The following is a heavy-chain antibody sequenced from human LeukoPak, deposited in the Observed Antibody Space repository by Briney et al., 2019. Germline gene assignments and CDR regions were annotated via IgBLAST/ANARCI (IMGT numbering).Heavy chain of an antibody. CDR3: ARDSLTGYSSYFDN. J-gene: IGHJ4*02. CDR2: IYYRGNT. Sequence: ASGTLSLTCTVSGGSISSYYWGWIRRPPGKGLEGIGYIYYRGNTNHNPSLKRRVTISVDTSKNHFSLKLRSVTAADPAVYHCARDSLTGYSSYFDNWGQGTLVTVSS. V-gene: IGHV4-59*13. D-gene: IGHD3-9*01. CDR1: GGSISSYY.